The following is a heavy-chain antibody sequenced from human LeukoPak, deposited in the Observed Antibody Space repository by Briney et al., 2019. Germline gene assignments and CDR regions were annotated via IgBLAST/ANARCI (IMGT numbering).Heavy chain of an antibody. D-gene: IGHD3-9*01. J-gene: IGHJ4*02. CDR1: GFTFSNAW. CDR2: IKSKTDGGTI. CDR3: TAGTGYSDFDY. Sequence: GGSLRLSCAASGFTFSNAWMSWVRQAPGKGLEWVGRIKSKTDGGTIDYAAPVKGRFTTSRDDSKNTLSLEMNSLKTDDTAVYYCTAGTGYSDFDYWGQGTLVTVSS. V-gene: IGHV3-15*01.